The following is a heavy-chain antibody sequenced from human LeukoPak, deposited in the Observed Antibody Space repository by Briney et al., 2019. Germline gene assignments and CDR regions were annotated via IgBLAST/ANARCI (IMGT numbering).Heavy chain of an antibody. CDR1: GFTFSRYA. J-gene: IGHJ5*02. D-gene: IGHD3-10*01. CDR2: LSGSGGGT. Sequence: GRSLRLSCAASGFTFSRYAMSWVRQAPGKGREWVSSLSGSGGGTYYADSVRGRFIISRDNSKNTLYLEMKSLRAEDTAVYYCARGDYYGSGSYRTSNWFDPWGQGTLVTVSS. V-gene: IGHV3-23*01. CDR3: ARGDYYGSGSYRTSNWFDP.